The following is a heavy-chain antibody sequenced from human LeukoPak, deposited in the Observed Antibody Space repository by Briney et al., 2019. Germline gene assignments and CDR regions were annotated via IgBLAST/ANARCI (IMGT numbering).Heavy chain of an antibody. CDR3: ASGDYSNYYDSSGYYVY. Sequence: SVKVSCKASGGTFSSYAISWVRQAPGQGLEWMGGIIPIFGTANYAQKFQGRVMITADESTSTAYMELSSLRSEDTAVYYCASGDYSNYYDSSGYYVYWGQGTLVTVSS. CDR2: IIPIFGTA. CDR1: GGTFSSYA. D-gene: IGHD3-22*01. J-gene: IGHJ4*02. V-gene: IGHV1-69*13.